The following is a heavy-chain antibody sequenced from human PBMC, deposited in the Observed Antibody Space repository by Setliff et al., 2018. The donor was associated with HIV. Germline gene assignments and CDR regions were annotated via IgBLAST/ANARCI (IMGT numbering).Heavy chain of an antibody. CDR2: ISSSGVM. CDR1: GFTFSSYS. D-gene: IGHD2-8*01. V-gene: IGHV3-48*01. Sequence: GGSLRLSCAASGFTFSSYSMNWVRQAPGKGLEWISYISSSGVMYYADSVRGRFTISRHNGKNSLYLVMNDLRADDTATYYCARDRLTNVRYWTSDYWGQGTLVTVSS. J-gene: IGHJ4*02. CDR3: ARDRLTNVRYWTSDY.